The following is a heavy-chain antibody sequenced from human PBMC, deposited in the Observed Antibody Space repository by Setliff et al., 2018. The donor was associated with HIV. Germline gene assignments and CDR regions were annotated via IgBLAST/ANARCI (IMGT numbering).Heavy chain of an antibody. J-gene: IGHJ4*02. Sequence: SVKVSCKASGGSFNTYGIHWVRQAPGQGLEWMGGIIPIASVPNYSQKFQDRLTITADESTTTVYMDMSSLRSEDTAQYYCARGPLYGYDRVYFDYWGQGTLVTVSS. V-gene: IGHV1-69*10. CDR2: IIPIASVP. CDR3: ARGPLYGYDRVYFDY. CDR1: GGSFNTYG. D-gene: IGHD5-12*01.